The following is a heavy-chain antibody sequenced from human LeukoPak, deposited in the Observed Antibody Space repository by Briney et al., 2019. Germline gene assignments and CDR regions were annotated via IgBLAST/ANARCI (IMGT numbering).Heavy chain of an antibody. CDR1: GFTFSRYN. CDR2: ITSSSIYK. Sequence: PGGSLRLSRATSGFTFSRYNMNWVRQAPGKGLEWVSSITSSSIYKYYADSMKGRFTISRDNAKNSLYLQMNSLRTEDTAVYYCAREVMVVAATTFWYFDLWGRGTLVTVSS. J-gene: IGHJ2*01. CDR3: AREVMVVAATTFWYFDL. D-gene: IGHD2-15*01. V-gene: IGHV3-21*01.